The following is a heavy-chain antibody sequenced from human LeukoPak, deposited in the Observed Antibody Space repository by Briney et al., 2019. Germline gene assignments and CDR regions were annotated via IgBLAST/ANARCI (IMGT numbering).Heavy chain of an antibody. J-gene: IGHJ4*02. CDR1: GFTFSNYW. D-gene: IGHD3-10*01. CDR2: IKQDGSEK. Sequence: GGSLRLSCAASGFTFSNYWMNWVRQAPGKGLEWVANIKQDGSEKSYVDSVKGRFTISRDNAKNSLYLQMNSLRAEDTAVYYCAREIWDMVRGVPADYWGQGTQVTVSP. CDR3: AREIWDMVRGVPADY. V-gene: IGHV3-7*03.